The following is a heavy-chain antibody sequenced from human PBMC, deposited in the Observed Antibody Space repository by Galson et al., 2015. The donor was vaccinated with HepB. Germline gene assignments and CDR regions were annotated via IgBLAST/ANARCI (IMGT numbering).Heavy chain of an antibody. CDR1: GFTFSSYA. V-gene: IGHV3-30*04. Sequence: SLRLSCAASGFTFSSYAMHWVRQAPGKGLEWVAVISYDGSNKYYADSVKGRFTISRDNSKNTLYLQMNSLRAEDTAVYYCARDQLIVVVTGQGFDYWGQGTLVTVSS. J-gene: IGHJ4*02. D-gene: IGHD2-21*02. CDR2: ISYDGSNK. CDR3: ARDQLIVVVTGQGFDY.